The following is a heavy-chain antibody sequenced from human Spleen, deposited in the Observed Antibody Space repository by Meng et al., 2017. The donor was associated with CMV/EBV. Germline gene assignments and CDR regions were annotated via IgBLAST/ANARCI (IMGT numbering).Heavy chain of an antibody. D-gene: IGHD3-3*01. J-gene: IGHJ4*02. Sequence: GSLRLSCAASGFTFSSYSMNWVRQAPGKGLEWVSSISSSSSYIYYADSVKGRFTISRDNAKNSLYLQMNSLRAEDTAVYYCASWDFWSGYRTYWGQGTLVTVSS. CDR1: GFTFSSYS. CDR3: ASWDFWSGYRTY. CDR2: ISSSSSYI. V-gene: IGHV3-21*01.